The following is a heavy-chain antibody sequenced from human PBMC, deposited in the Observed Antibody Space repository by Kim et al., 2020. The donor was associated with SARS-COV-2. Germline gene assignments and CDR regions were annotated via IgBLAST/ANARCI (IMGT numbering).Heavy chain of an antibody. CDR2: IYYSGST. CDR3: ARDRKAYYGSGSYTLKFDP. CDR1: GGSISSSSYY. V-gene: IGHV4-39*07. D-gene: IGHD3-10*01. Sequence: SETLSLTCTVSGGSISSSSYYWGWIRQPPGKGLEWIGSIYYSGSTYYNPSLKSRVTISVDTSKNQFSLKLSSVTAADTAVYYCARDRKAYYGSGSYTLKFDPWGQGTLVTVSS. J-gene: IGHJ5*02.